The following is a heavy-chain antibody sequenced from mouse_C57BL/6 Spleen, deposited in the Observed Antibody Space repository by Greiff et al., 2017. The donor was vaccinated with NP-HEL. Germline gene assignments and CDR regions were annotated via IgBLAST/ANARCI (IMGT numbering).Heavy chain of an antibody. J-gene: IGHJ4*01. CDR3: ASGDYYGNYAMDY. CDR1: GYTFTSYW. D-gene: IGHD1-1*01. CDR2: IYPGSGST. V-gene: IGHV1-55*01. Sequence: QVQLQQSGAELVKPGASVKMSCKASGYTFTSYWITWVKQRPGQGLEWIGDIYPGSGSTNYNEKFKSKATLTVDTSSSTAYMQLSSLTSEDSAVYYCASGDYYGNYAMDYWGQGTSVTVSS.